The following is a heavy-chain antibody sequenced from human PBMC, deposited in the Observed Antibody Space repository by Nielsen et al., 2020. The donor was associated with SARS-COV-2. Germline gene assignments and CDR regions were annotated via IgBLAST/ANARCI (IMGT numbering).Heavy chain of an antibody. CDR3: AAAPAGDQGGY. CDR1: GFTFSSYG. CDR2: IWYDGSNK. D-gene: IGHD3-16*01. Sequence: GESLKISCAASGFTFSSYGMHWVRQAPGKGLEWVAVIWYDGSNKYYADSVKGRFTISRDNSKNTLFLQMSSLRADDTAVYYCAAAPAGDQGGYWGQGTLVTVSS. V-gene: IGHV3-33*01. J-gene: IGHJ4*02.